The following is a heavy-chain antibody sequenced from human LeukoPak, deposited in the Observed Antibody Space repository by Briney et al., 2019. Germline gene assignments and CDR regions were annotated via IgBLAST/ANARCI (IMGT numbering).Heavy chain of an antibody. CDR3: GRAFPPLRTSSAGDL. CDR1: GFTFSDYD. V-gene: IGHV3-21*06. Sequence: GGSLRLSCSASGFTFSDYDMNWLRQAPGKGLEWISAISGRSSHTYYGDSVKGRFSISRDNAKNLLYLQMNGLGAEDTAVYYCGRAFPPLRTSSAGDLWGQGTLVTVSS. CDR2: ISGRSSHT. J-gene: IGHJ4*02. D-gene: IGHD3-16*01.